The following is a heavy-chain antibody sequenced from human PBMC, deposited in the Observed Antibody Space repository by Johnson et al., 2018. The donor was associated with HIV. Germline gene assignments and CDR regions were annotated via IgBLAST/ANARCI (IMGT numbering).Heavy chain of an antibody. CDR1: GFTFSSYW. CDR3: ERQNYYDSSGPCAFDI. D-gene: IGHD3-22*01. CDR2: IKQDGSEK. V-gene: IGHV3-7*05. J-gene: IGHJ3*02. Sequence: VQLLESGGGLVQPGGSLRLSCAASGFTFSSYWMSWVRQAPGKGLEWVANIKQDGSEKYYVDSVKGRFTLSRDNAKNSLYLQKNSLRAEDTAVYYCERQNYYDSSGPCAFDIWGQGTMVTVSS.